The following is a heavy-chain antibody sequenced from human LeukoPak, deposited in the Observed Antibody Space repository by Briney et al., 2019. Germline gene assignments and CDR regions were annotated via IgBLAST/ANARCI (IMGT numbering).Heavy chain of an antibody. CDR3: ARDRAGRESWVEFDL. CDR2: IYDDGRT. J-gene: IGHJ5*02. CDR1: WVTVSTTP. V-gene: IGHV3-53*05. Sequence: GGAPRLSFTSSWVTVSTTPLGWGRRAPGKGVGGGSLIYDDGRTVYGDSVRGRFTISRDTSKNMVYLQMNSLKVEDSAIYYCARDRAGRESWVEFDLWGQGTLVTVSS. D-gene: IGHD3-10*01.